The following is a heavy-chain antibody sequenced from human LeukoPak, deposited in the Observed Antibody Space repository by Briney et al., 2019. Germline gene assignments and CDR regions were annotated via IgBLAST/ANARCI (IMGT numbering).Heavy chain of an antibody. CDR3: ARVGTILTGFSFYNWLDP. D-gene: IGHD7-27*01. Sequence: ASVKVSCKASGYTFTSYGISWVRQAPGQGLEWMGWISAYNGNTNYAQKLQGRVTMTTDTSTSTAYMELISLRSEDTAAYYCARVGTILTGFSFYNWLDPWGQGTLITVSS. V-gene: IGHV1-18*01. CDR1: GYTFTSYG. J-gene: IGHJ5*02. CDR2: ISAYNGNT.